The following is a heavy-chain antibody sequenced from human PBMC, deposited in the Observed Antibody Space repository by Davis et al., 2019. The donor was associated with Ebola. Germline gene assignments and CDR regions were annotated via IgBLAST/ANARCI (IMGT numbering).Heavy chain of an antibody. D-gene: IGHD2/OR15-2a*01. J-gene: IGHJ3*01. CDR2: LGTSADT. CDR1: GFTFSDHY. V-gene: IGHV3-23*01. Sequence: GESLKISCAASGFTFSDHYMSWVRQAPGKGLVWVSTLGTSADTYYADSVKGRFTISRDNSKNTLYLQMNGLRVEDTAIYYCAKDNRNIWSEVWGQGTMVTVSS. CDR3: AKDNRNIWSEV.